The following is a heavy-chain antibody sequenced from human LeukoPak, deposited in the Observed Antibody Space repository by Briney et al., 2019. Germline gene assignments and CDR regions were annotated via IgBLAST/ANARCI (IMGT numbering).Heavy chain of an antibody. D-gene: IGHD7-27*01. J-gene: IGHJ4*02. CDR3: ARAPRSWGFDY. V-gene: IGHV1-8*01. Sequence: ASVKVSCKASGYTFTNYDFNWLRPATGQGAEWMGWMNLNSGATGYAQKFQGRVTKTRRTYINTAYVELTNLRSEDRAAYYGARAPRSWGFDYWGQGTLVTVSS. CDR2: MNLNSGAT. CDR1: GYTFTNYD.